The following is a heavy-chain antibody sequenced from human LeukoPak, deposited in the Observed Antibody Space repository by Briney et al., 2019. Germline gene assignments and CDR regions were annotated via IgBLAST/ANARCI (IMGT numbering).Heavy chain of an antibody. Sequence: GGSLRLSCAASGFSFSSFAMSWVRQAPGKGLEWVSTMSDSVYSTYYADSVKGRFTISRDNSKNTLYLQMNSLRAEDTALYYCATISWGDYWGPGTQVTVSS. CDR2: MSDSVYST. J-gene: IGHJ4*02. CDR3: ATISWGDY. V-gene: IGHV3-23*01. D-gene: IGHD1-26*01. CDR1: GFSFSSFA.